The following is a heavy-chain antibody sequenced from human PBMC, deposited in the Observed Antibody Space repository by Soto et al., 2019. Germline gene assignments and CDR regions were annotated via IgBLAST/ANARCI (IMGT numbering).Heavy chain of an antibody. Sequence: EVQLLESGGASVQPGGSLSLSCAASGFIFGTYAMTWVRQAPGKGLEWVSAVAGSGGSTYYADSVKGRFSISRVNSKNTLQLQMNALRAEDTAVYYWAKSDYVWGRKSSYDVDYGGQGTLGTGSA. CDR2: VAGSGGST. CDR1: GFIFGTYA. D-gene: IGHD3-16*01. V-gene: IGHV3-23*01. CDR3: AKSDYVWGRKSSYDVDY. J-gene: IGHJ4*02.